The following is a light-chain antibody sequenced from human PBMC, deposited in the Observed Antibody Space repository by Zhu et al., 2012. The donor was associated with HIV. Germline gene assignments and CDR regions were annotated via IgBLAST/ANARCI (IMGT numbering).Light chain of an antibody. CDR3: QHYVPSPMYT. CDR2: GAS. Sequence: EIVLMQSPGTLSLSPGERATLSCRASQTASRNYLAWYQQKPGQAPRLLIYGASRRVTGIPDRFSGSGSGTDFTLTISRLEPEDFAVYYCQHYVPSPMYTFGQGTKLEIK. V-gene: IGKV3-20*01. CDR1: QTASRNY. J-gene: IGKJ2*01.